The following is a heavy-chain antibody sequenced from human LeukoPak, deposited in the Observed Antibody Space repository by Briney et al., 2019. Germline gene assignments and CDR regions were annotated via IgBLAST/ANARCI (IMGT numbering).Heavy chain of an antibody. CDR3: ARAPITMAQRWFDP. V-gene: IGHV3-7*03. Sequence: PGGSLRLSCAASGFTFSSYWMSWVRQAPGKGLEWVANIKQDGSEKYYVDSVKGRFTISRDNAKNSLYLQMNSLRAEDTAVYCCARAPITMAQRWFDPWGQGTLVTVSS. CDR1: GFTFSSYW. CDR2: IKQDGSEK. D-gene: IGHD3-10*01. J-gene: IGHJ5*02.